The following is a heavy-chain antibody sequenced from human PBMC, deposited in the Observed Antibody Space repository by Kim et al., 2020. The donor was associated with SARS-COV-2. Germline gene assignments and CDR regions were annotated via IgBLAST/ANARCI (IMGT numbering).Heavy chain of an antibody. Sequence: SETLSLTCTVSGGSISSGGYYWSWIRQHPGKGLEWIGYIYYSGSTYYNPSLKSQVTISVATSKNQFSLKLSSVTAADTAVYYCARAHRTIYGVVEYMDVWGQGTTVTVSS. CDR3: ARAHRTIYGVVEYMDV. J-gene: IGHJ6*02. D-gene: IGHD3-3*01. CDR2: IYYSGST. V-gene: IGHV4-31*01. CDR1: GGSISSGGYY.